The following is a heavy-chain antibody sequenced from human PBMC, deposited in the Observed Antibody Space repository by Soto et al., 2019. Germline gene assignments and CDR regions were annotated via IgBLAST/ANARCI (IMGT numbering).Heavy chain of an antibody. Sequence: QVQLQESGPGLVKPAQTLSLTCTVSGGSISSGDYYWIWIRQPPGKGLEWIGYIYYSGSTYYNPSLESRVTISVDTSKNQFSLKLSSVTAADTAVYYCSGVLGPAAEGVNYYYGMDVWGQGTTVTVSS. CDR1: GGSISSGDYY. J-gene: IGHJ6*02. V-gene: IGHV4-30-4*01. CDR3: SGVLGPAAEGVNYYYGMDV. CDR2: IYYSGST. D-gene: IGHD2-2*01.